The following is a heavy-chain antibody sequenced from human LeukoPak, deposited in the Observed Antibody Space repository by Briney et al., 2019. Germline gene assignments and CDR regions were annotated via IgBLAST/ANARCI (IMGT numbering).Heavy chain of an antibody. CDR2: ISSNGGST. J-gene: IGHJ5*02. CDR1: GFTFSSYA. Sequence: GGSLRLSCAASGFTFSSYAMHWVRQAPGKGLEYVSAISSNGGSTYYANSVKGRFTISRDNSKNTLYLQMGSLRPEDMAVYYCARDYGNGVNWFDPWGQGTLVTVSS. CDR3: ARDYGNGVNWFDP. D-gene: IGHD4-17*01. V-gene: IGHV3-64*01.